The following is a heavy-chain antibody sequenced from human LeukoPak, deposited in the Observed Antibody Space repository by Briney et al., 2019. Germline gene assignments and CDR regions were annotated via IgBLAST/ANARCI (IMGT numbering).Heavy chain of an antibody. CDR2: VYYSGST. D-gene: IGHD6-13*01. V-gene: IGHV4-59*08. J-gene: IGHJ4*02. CDR3: ARRLGSTWTYYFDY. Sequence: SETLSLTCTVSGGSISSYYWSWIRQPPGKGLEWIGSVYYSGSTNYNPSLKSRVTISVDTSKNQFSLKMSSVTAADTAVYYCARRLGSTWTYYFDYWGQGTLVTVSS. CDR1: GGSISSYY.